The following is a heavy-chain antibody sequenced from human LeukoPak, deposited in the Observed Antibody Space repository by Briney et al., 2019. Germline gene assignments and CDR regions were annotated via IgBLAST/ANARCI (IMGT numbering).Heavy chain of an antibody. D-gene: IGHD2-2*01. V-gene: IGHV1-2*02. J-gene: IGHJ4*02. Sequence: ASVKVSCKASGYTFTGYYMHWVRQAPGQGLEWMGWINPNSGGTNYAQKLQGRVTMTTDTSTSTAYMELRSLRSDDTAVYYCARDYCSSTSCLGGYWGQGTLVTVSS. CDR3: ARDYCSSTSCLGGY. CDR2: INPNSGGT. CDR1: GYTFTGYY.